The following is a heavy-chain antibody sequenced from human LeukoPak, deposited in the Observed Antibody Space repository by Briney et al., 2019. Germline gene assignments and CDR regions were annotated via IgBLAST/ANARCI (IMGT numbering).Heavy chain of an antibody. CDR2: FDPEDGET. Sequence: ASVKVSCKVSGYTLTELSMHWVRQAPGKGLEWMGGFDPEDGETIYAQKFQGRVTMTEDTSTDTAYMELSSLRSEDTAVYYCATREAAAGAFDIWGQGTMVTVSS. CDR1: GYTLTELS. D-gene: IGHD6-13*01. V-gene: IGHV1-24*01. CDR3: ATREAAAGAFDI. J-gene: IGHJ3*02.